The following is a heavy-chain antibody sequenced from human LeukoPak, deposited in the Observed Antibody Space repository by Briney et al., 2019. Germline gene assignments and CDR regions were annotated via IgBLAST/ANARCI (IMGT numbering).Heavy chain of an antibody. J-gene: IGHJ3*02. Sequence: ASVKVSCKVSGYTLTELSMHWVRQAPGKGLEWMGGFDPEDGETIDAQKFQGRVTMTEDTSTDTAYMELSSLRSEDTAVYYCAAYRSSTSCYIWDAFDIWGQGTMVTVSS. CDR1: GYTLTELS. V-gene: IGHV1-24*01. D-gene: IGHD2-2*02. CDR3: AAYRSSTSCYIWDAFDI. CDR2: FDPEDGET.